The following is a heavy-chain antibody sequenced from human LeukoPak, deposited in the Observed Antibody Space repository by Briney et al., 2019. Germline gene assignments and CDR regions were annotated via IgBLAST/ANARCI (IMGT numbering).Heavy chain of an antibody. J-gene: IGHJ4*02. D-gene: IGHD6-13*01. V-gene: IGHV3-72*01. Sequence: GGSLRLSRAASGFTFSDHYMDWFRQAPGKGLQWVGRSRNKANSYVAEYAAPVKGRFTISRDDSKSSVFLQMDSLKTEDTAVYYCARELAAGPSDHWGQGTLVTVSS. CDR1: GFTFSDHY. CDR3: ARELAAGPSDH. CDR2: SRNKANSYVA.